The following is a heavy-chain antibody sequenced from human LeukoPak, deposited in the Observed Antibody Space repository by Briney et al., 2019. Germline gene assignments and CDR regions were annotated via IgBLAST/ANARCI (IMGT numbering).Heavy chain of an antibody. V-gene: IGHV3-23*01. Sequence: GGSLRLSCAASGLTFSGSAMSWVRQAPGKGLEWVSLISGSGNSTYYADSVKGRFTISRDNSRNTLYLQMNSLRVEDTAVYYCAKVLVLVSANRYYFDYWGQGTRVTVSS. CDR2: ISGSGNST. CDR3: AKVLVLVSANRYYFDY. J-gene: IGHJ4*02. D-gene: IGHD2-21*02. CDR1: GLTFSGSA.